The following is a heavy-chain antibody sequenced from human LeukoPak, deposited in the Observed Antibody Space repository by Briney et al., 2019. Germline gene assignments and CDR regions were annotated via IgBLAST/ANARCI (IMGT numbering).Heavy chain of an antibody. CDR1: GGSISSGDYY. CDR3: ARQGSYGKTPFDY. D-gene: IGHD3-16*01. CDR2: IYYNGST. J-gene: IGHJ4*02. V-gene: IGHV4-31*03. Sequence: PSETLSLTCTVSGGSISSGDYYWSWIRQPPGKGLEWIGYIYYNGSTYYNPSLKSRVTISLDPSKNQFSLKLNSVTAADTAVFHCARQGSYGKTPFDYWGQGLLVTVSS.